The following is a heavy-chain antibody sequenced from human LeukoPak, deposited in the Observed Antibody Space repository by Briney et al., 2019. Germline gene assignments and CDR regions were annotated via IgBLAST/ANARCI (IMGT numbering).Heavy chain of an antibody. Sequence: KSSETLSLTCAVSGYSISSGYYWGWIRQPPGKGLEWIGSIYHSGSTYYNPSLKSRVTISVDTSKNQFSLKLSSVTAADTAVYYCARPGGSYLIWGQGTMVTVSS. CDR1: GYSISSGYY. D-gene: IGHD1-26*01. CDR2: IYHSGST. J-gene: IGHJ3*02. CDR3: ARPGGSYLI. V-gene: IGHV4-38-2*01.